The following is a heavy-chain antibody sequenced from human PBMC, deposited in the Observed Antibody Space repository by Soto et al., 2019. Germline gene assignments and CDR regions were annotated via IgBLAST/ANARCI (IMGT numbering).Heavy chain of an antibody. D-gene: IGHD3-22*01. CDR2: ITATGDRT. J-gene: IGHJ4*02. Sequence: GGSLRLSCADSGFRFSSYSMSWVRQTPGKGLEWVAAITATGDRTYYADSVTGRFAISRDNSKKTHYLQMTSLRAEDTAMYYCATMNGYFEYWGQGTPVTVSS. CDR1: GFRFSSYS. CDR3: ATMNGYFEY. V-gene: IGHV3-23*01.